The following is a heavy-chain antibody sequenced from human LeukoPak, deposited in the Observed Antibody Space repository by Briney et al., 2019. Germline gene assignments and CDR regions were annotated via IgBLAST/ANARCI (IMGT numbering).Heavy chain of an antibody. D-gene: IGHD2-8*01. CDR3: AVTSGY. Sequence: GGSLRLSCVASGNYWMNWVRQAPGKGLVWVSRIASDGSSTTYADSVKGRFSISRDNAKNSLYLQMNSLRDEDTAVYYCAVTSGYWGQGTLVTVSS. CDR2: IASDGSST. J-gene: IGHJ4*02. V-gene: IGHV3-74*01. CDR1: GNYW.